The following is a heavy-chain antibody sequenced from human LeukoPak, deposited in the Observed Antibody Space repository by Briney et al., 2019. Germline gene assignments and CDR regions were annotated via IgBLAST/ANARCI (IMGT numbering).Heavy chain of an antibody. CDR1: GFTFSSYW. V-gene: IGHV3-7*03. J-gene: IGHJ4*02. CDR3: AKSSYYDSSGYYREYYFDY. D-gene: IGHD3-22*01. Sequence: GGSLRLSCAASGFTFSSYWMSWVRQAPGKGLEWVANIKQDGSEKYYVDSVKGRFTISRDNSKNTLYLQMNSLRAEDTAVYYCAKSSYYDSSGYYREYYFDYWGQGTLVTVSS. CDR2: IKQDGSEK.